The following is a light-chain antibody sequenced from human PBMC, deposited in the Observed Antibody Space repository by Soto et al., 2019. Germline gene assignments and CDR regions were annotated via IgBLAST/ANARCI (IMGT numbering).Light chain of an antibody. V-gene: IGLV2-14*01. J-gene: IGLJ1*01. CDR1: NSDVGGYNY. Sequence: QSVLTQPASVSGSPGQSITISCTGTNSDVGGYNYVSWYQQHPGKAPKLMIYEVTNRPSGVSNRFSGSKSGNTASLTISGLQAEDEADYYCSSYTSSYTLGVFGTGTKLTVL. CDR2: EVT. CDR3: SSYTSSYTLGV.